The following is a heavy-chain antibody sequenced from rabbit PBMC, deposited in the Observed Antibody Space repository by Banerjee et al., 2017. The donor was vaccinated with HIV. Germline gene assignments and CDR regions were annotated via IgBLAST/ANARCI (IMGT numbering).Heavy chain of an antibody. D-gene: IGHD1-1*01. CDR2: IYTGSGST. V-gene: IGHV1S40*01. CDR3: ARSTSGYDIGDL. J-gene: IGHJ4*01. Sequence: QSLEESGGDLVKPGASLTLTCKASGIDFSSYYYMCWVRQASGKGLEWIGCIYTGSGSTYYASWAKGRFTISKTSSTTVTLQMTSLTAADTATYFCARSTSGYDIGDLWGPGILVTVS. CDR1: GIDFSSYYY.